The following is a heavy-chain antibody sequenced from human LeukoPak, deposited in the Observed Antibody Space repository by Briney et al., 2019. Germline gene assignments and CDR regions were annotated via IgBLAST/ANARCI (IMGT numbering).Heavy chain of an antibody. CDR3: TRAAQYQLPVQIVFEYYFDY. J-gene: IGHJ4*02. D-gene: IGHD2-2*01. Sequence: GGSLRLSCAASGITFSSYEMNWVRQAPGKGLEWVSYISSSGSTIYYADSVKGRFTISRDNAKNSLYLQMNSLRAEDTAVYYCTRAAQYQLPVQIVFEYYFDYWGQGTLVTVSS. CDR2: ISSSGSTI. CDR1: GITFSSYE. V-gene: IGHV3-48*03.